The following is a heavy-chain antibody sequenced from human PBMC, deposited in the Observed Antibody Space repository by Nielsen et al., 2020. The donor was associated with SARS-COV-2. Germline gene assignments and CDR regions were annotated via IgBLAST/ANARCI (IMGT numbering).Heavy chain of an antibody. CDR1: GYSFTVHY. D-gene: IGHD3-10*01. CDR2: ISAYNGNT. CDR3: ARDFTMVRGVIPGWFDP. Sequence: ASVKVSCKTSGYSFTVHYIYWVRQAPGQGLERMGWISAYNGNTNYAQKLQGRVTMTTDTSTSTAYMELRSLRSDDTAVYYCARDFTMVRGVIPGWFDPWGQGTLVTVSS. V-gene: IGHV1-18*04. J-gene: IGHJ5*02.